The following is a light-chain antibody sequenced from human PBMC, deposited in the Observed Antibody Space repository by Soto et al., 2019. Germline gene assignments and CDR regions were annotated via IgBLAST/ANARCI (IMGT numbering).Light chain of an antibody. CDR1: QSVGSN. Sequence: EIVMTQSPATLSVSPGERATLSCRASQSVGSNLAWYQQKPGQAPRLLIYGASTRATGIPARFSGSGSGTDFTLTISSLQSEDFAIYFCQQYNNWPPDRTFGQGTKLEIK. J-gene: IGKJ1*01. CDR3: QQYNNWPPDRT. CDR2: GAS. V-gene: IGKV3-15*01.